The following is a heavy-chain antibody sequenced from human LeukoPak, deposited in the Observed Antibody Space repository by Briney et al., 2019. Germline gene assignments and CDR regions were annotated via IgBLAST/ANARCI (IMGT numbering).Heavy chain of an antibody. J-gene: IGHJ4*02. V-gene: IGHV4-39*01. CDR3: ARPSAYSSGWFDY. CDR2: IYYTGST. D-gene: IGHD6-19*01. Sequence: SETLSLTCTVSGGSISSSNYFWGWIRQPPGQGLEWIGTIYYTGSTYYNPSLKSRVTISVDTSKNQFSLKVNSVTAADTAVYYCARPSAYSSGWFDYWGQGTLVTVSS. CDR1: GGSISSSNYF.